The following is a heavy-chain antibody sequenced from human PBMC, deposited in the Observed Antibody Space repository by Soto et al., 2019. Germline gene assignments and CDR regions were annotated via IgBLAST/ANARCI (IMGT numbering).Heavy chain of an antibody. D-gene: IGHD2-2*01. Sequence: VQLVESGGGLVQPGGSLRLSCAASGFTFSSYAMHWVRQAPGKGLEWVAVISYDGSNKYYADSVKGRFTISRDNSKNTLYLQMNSLRAEDTAVYYCARDQDCSSTSCAYYYGMDVWGQGTTVTVSS. V-gene: IGHV3-30-3*01. CDR3: ARDQDCSSTSCAYYYGMDV. CDR1: GFTFSSYA. J-gene: IGHJ6*02. CDR2: ISYDGSNK.